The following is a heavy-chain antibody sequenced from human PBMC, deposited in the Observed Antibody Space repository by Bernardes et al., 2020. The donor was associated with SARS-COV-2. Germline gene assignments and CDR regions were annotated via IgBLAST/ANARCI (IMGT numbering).Heavy chain of an antibody. Sequence: GGSLRLSCAASGFSLRNHGLHWVRQTPGQGLEWVALIWHDGSNAYYADSVKGRFTISRDNSKNTLYLQMNSLRAEDTSLYYCARESSGDGDYADYWGQGTLVTVSS. CDR2: IWHDGSNA. D-gene: IGHD4-17*01. CDR3: ARESSGDGDYADY. CDR1: GFSLRNHG. V-gene: IGHV3-33*01. J-gene: IGHJ4*02.